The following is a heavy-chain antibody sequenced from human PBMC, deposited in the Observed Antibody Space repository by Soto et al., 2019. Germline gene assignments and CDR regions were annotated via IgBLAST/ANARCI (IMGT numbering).Heavy chain of an antibody. CDR3: SKDRRGGRAILDS. CDR2: ISYDGSSK. V-gene: IGHV3-30*18. J-gene: IGHJ4*02. D-gene: IGHD2-2*02. Sequence: GGSLRLSCAASGFSFSNYGMHWVRQAPGKGLEWVAVISYDGSSKYHADSVKGRFTISRDNSKNTLHLQMNSLRAEDTAVYYCSKDRRGGRAILDSWGQGTPGTAS. CDR1: GFSFSNYG.